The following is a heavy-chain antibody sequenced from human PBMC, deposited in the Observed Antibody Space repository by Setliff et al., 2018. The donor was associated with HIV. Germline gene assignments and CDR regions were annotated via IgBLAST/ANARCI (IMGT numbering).Heavy chain of an antibody. J-gene: IGHJ6*02. D-gene: IGHD3-9*01. Sequence: GGSLRPYCAASGFTFSSYWMSWVRQAPGKGLEWVANIKYEGMEKYYVGSVKGRFTISRDNAKNSLYLQMNSLRAEDTAVYYCAREPHELRYFDWLLYPAYYYYGMAVWGQGTTVTVSS. V-gene: IGHV3-7*01. CDR1: GFTFSSYW. CDR3: AREPHELRYFDWLLYPAYYYYGMAV. CDR2: IKYEGMEK.